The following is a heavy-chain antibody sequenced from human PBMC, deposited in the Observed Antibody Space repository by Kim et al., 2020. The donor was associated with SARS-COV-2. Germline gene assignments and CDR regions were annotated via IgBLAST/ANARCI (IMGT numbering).Heavy chain of an antibody. J-gene: IGHJ4*02. CDR1: GGTFSSYA. Sequence: SVKVSCKASGGTFSSYAISWVRQAPGQGLEWMGGIIPIFGTANYAQKFQGRVTITADESTSTAYMELSSLRSEDTAVYYCARDGRGQQLDSFDYWGQGTLGTVSS. V-gene: IGHV1-69*13. CDR3: ARDGRGQQLDSFDY. CDR2: IIPIFGTA. D-gene: IGHD6-13*01.